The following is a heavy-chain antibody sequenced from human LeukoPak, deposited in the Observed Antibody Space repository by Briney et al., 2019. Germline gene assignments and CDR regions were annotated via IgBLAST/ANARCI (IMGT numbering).Heavy chain of an antibody. Sequence: GGSLRLCCAASGFTFSDFSMTWVRQAPGKGLEWVSSIDHAGTNAGTYYADSVKGRFTISRDNSKNTSCLQLNSLRADDTAVYYCAKNWGPLDMRGQGTMVTVSS. CDR3: AKNWGPLDM. J-gene: IGHJ3*02. D-gene: IGHD3-16*01. CDR1: GFTFSDFS. CDR2: IDHAGTNAGT. V-gene: IGHV3-23*03.